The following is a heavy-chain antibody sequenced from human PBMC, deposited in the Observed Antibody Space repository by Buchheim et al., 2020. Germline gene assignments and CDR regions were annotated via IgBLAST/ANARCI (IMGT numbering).Heavy chain of an antibody. Sequence: EVQLVESGGGLVQPGGSLRLSCAASGFTFSSYSMNWVRQAPGKGLEWVSYISSSSSTIYYADSVKGRFTISRDNAKNSPYLLMNSLRAEDTAVYYCARVVSNPLIRNDFDYWGQGTL. J-gene: IGHJ4*02. CDR1: GFTFSSYS. D-gene: IGHD4-11*01. CDR2: ISSSSSTI. CDR3: ARVVSNPLIRNDFDY. V-gene: IGHV3-48*01.